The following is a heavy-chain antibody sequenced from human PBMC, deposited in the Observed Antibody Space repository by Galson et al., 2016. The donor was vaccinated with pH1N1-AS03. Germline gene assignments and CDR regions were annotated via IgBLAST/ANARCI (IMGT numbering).Heavy chain of an antibody. CDR2: IYWDGDK. J-gene: IGHJ4*02. CDR1: GFALSTTGEG. D-gene: IGHD2-15*01. V-gene: IGHV2-5*02. CDR3: AHRRSWQCSGNRCSSGFDN. Sequence: PALVKPTQTLTLTCTFSGFALSTTGEGVGWVRQPPGKALEWLALIYWDGDKTYTPSLKSRLSITKGSSIDQVVLTMSNMDPVDTGTYYCAHRRSWQCSGNRCSSGFDNWGQGTPVTVSS.